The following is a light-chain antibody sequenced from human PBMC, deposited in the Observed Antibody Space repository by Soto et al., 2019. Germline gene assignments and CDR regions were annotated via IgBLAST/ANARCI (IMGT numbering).Light chain of an antibody. CDR1: QSVRNW. CDR3: QQYHRLMYT. Sequence: DIQMTQSPSTLSASVGDRVTITCRASQSVRNWLAWYQQKPGKAPKLLIFEASSLEVGVPSRFSGSGSGTEFTLTISRLQADDFATYYCQQYHRLMYTFGQGTKLEIK. J-gene: IGKJ2*01. CDR2: EAS. V-gene: IGKV1-5*01.